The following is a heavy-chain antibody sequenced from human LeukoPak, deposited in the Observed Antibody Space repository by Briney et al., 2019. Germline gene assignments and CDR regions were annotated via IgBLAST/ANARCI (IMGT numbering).Heavy chain of an antibody. V-gene: IGHV4-39*07. D-gene: IGHD4-17*01. CDR3: ARGDMTTVTTMGY. CDR1: GGSISSSSYY. J-gene: IGHJ4*02. CDR2: IYYSGST. Sequence: PSETLSLTCTVSGGSISSSSYYWGWIRQPPGKGLEWIGSIYYSGSTYYNPSLKSRVTISVDTSKNQFSLKLSSVTTAGTAVYYCARGDMTTVTTMGYWGQGTLVTVSS.